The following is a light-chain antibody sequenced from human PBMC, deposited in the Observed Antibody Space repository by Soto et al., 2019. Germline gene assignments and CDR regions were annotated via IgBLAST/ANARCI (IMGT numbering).Light chain of an antibody. V-gene: IGKV4-1*01. J-gene: IGKJ2*01. Sequence: DIVMTQSPDSLAVSLGERATINCKSSQSVLYSSNNKNYLAWYQQKPGQPPKFLIYWASTRESRVPDRFSGSGSWTDFTLTINSLQAEDVAVYYCQQYYATPYTFGQGTKLEIK. CDR2: WAS. CDR1: QSVLYSSNNKNY. CDR3: QQYYATPYT.